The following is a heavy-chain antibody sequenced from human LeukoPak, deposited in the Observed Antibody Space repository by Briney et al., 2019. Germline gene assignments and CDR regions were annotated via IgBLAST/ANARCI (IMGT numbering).Heavy chain of an antibody. CDR2: INPSGGST. D-gene: IGHD6-13*01. J-gene: IGHJ4*02. V-gene: IGHV1-46*01. CDR1: GYTFTSYY. CDR3: ARIPGSSSWYRTYYFDY. Sequence: ASVKVSCKASGYTFTSYYMHWVRQAPGQGLEWMGIINPSGGSTSYAQKFQGRVTMTRDTSTSTVYMELSSLRSEDTAVYYCARIPGSSSWYRTYYFDYWGQGTLVTVSS.